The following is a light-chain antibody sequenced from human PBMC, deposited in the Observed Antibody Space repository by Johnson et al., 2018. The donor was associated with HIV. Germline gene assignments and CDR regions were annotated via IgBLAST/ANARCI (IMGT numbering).Light chain of an antibody. CDR1: SSNVGNNY. Sequence: QSVLTQPPSVSAAPGQKVTISCSGSSSNVGNNYVSWYQQLPGTAPKLLIYENNRRPSGIPDRFSGSKSGTSATLGITGLQTGAEADYYCGTWDSRLSAEVFGTGTKVTVL. V-gene: IGLV1-51*02. CDR3: GTWDSRLSAEV. CDR2: ENN. J-gene: IGLJ1*01.